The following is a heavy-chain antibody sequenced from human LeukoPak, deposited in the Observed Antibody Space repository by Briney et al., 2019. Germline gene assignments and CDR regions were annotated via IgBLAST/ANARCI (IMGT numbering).Heavy chain of an antibody. V-gene: IGHV3-66*02. CDR3: ARDLPMVVSSYGMDG. J-gene: IGHJ6*02. CDR1: GVTVSSNY. CDR2: IYSGGST. Sequence: GGSLRLSCAASGVTVSSNYMSWVRQAPGKGLEWVSVIYSGGSTYYADSVKGRFTIPRDNSKNTLYLQMNSLRAEDTAVYYCARDLPMVVSSYGMDGWGQGTTVTVSS. D-gene: IGHD3-10*01.